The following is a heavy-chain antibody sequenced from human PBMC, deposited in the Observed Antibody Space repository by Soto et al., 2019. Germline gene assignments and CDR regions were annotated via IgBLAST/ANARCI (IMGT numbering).Heavy chain of an antibody. J-gene: IGHJ3*02. CDR3: ARDLRGYYDSSGYLDVSFDI. CDR2: ISYDGSDK. V-gene: IGHV3-30-3*01. Sequence: PGGSLRLSCAASGFTFSNYAMHWVRQAPGKGLEWVAVISYDGSDKYNANSVKGRFTISRDNSKNTLYLQMNSLRPEDTAVYYCARDLRGYYDSSGYLDVSFDIWGQGTMVTVS. D-gene: IGHD3-22*01. CDR1: GFTFSNYA.